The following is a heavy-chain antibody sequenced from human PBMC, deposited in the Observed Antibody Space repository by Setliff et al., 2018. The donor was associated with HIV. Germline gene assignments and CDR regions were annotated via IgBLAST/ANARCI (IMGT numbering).Heavy chain of an antibody. CDR2: MNPTSGNT. J-gene: IGHJ5*02. Sequence: ASVKVSCKASGYVFANLDIHWIRQAPGQGLEWIGWMNPTSGNTGYAQQVQGRVSMTRNNSIFTAYLELRGLRSDDTAVYYCARVMRERYGPSFYINWYDHWGQGTLVTV. D-gene: IGHD3-10*01. CDR1: GYVFANLD. V-gene: IGHV1-8*01. CDR3: ARVMRERYGPSFYINWYDH.